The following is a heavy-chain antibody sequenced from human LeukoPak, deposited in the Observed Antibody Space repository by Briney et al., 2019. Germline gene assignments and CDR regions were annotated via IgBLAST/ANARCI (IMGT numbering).Heavy chain of an antibody. CDR1: GYTFTSYD. J-gene: IGHJ6*03. CDR2: MNPNSGNT. Sequence: ASVKVSCKASGYTFTSYDINWARQATGQGLEWMGWMNPNSGNTGYAQKFQGRVTMTRNTSISTAYMELSRLRSDDTAVYYCARDDYGDYYYYMDVWGKGTTVTVSS. V-gene: IGHV1-8*01. CDR3: ARDDYGDYYYYMDV. D-gene: IGHD4-17*01.